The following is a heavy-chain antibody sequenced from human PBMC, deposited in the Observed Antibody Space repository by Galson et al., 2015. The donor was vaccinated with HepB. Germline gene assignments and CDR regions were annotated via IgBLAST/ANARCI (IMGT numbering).Heavy chain of an antibody. V-gene: IGHV3-7*03. Sequence: SLRLSCAASGFTFGSLWMNWVRRAPGKGLEWVANIKQDGIDKYYVDSVKGRFTISRDNAKNSLYLQMNSLRAEDTAVYCCAGGFGYLIDYWGQGALVTVSS. CDR3: AGGFGYLIDY. CDR1: GFTFGSLW. CDR2: IKQDGIDK. J-gene: IGHJ4*02. D-gene: IGHD3-16*01.